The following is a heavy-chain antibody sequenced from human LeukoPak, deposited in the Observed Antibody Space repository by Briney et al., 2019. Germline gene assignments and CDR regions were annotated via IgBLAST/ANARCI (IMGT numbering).Heavy chain of an antibody. Sequence: GGSLRLSCAASGFTVSSNYMSWVRQAPGKGLEWVSAISGSGGSTYYADSVKGRFTISRDNSKNTLYLQMNSLRAEDTAVYYCAKDLQWLDKTYFDYWGQGTLVTVSS. CDR1: GFTVSSNY. CDR3: AKDLQWLDKTYFDY. D-gene: IGHD6-19*01. V-gene: IGHV3-23*01. J-gene: IGHJ4*02. CDR2: ISGSGGST.